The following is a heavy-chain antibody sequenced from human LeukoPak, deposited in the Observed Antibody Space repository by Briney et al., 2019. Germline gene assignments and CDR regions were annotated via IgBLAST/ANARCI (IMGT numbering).Heavy chain of an antibody. D-gene: IGHD6-19*01. CDR1: GFTFSTYA. CDR3: TKDRRQWVVPYFDS. CDR2: ISSGGNT. J-gene: IGHJ4*02. V-gene: IGHV3-23*01. Sequence: SGGSLRLSCAASGFTFSTYAMSWVRHTPGKGLEWVSGISSGGNTQYTDSVKGRFTVSRDNSKNTLHLQMDSLRAEDTAIYYCTKDRRQWVVPYFDSWGQGTVVTVSS.